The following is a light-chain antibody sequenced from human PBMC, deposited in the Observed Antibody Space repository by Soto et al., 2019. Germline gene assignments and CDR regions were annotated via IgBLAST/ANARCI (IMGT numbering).Light chain of an antibody. CDR1: QSISNW. CDR3: QQYNSYS. CDR2: HAS. J-gene: IGKJ1*01. V-gene: IGKV1-5*01. Sequence: DIPMTQSPSTLPASVGDIVTPNCRASQSISNWLAWYQQKPGTAPNVLIYHASNLQSGVPSRFSGSGSGTEFTLTISSLQPYDFATYYCQQYNSYSFGQGTKVDI.